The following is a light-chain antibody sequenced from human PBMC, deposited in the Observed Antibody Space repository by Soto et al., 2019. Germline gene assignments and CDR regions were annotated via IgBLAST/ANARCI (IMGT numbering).Light chain of an antibody. CDR2: SHS. Sequence: QSVLTQPPSASGTPGQRVAFSCSGSSSNIGANSVNWYQHLPGTAPKLLMYSHSQRPSGVPDRFSGSKSGTSASLAISGLQSDDEGDYYCAAWDDTMNAYVFGTGTKGTVL. V-gene: IGLV1-44*01. CDR3: AAWDDTMNAYV. J-gene: IGLJ1*01. CDR1: SSNIGANS.